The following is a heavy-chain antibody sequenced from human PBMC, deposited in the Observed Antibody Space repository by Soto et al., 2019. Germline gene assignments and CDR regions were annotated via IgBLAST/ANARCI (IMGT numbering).Heavy chain of an antibody. CDR3: AKDSIPESTLRLGELSY. Sequence: QPGGSLRLSCAASGFTFSSYGMHWVRQAPGKGLEWVAVISYDGSNKYYADSVKGRFTISRDNSKNTLYLQMNSLRAEDTAVYYCAKDSIPESTLRLGELSYWGQGTLVTVSS. V-gene: IGHV3-30*18. J-gene: IGHJ4*02. CDR2: ISYDGSNK. CDR1: GFTFSSYG. D-gene: IGHD3-16*02.